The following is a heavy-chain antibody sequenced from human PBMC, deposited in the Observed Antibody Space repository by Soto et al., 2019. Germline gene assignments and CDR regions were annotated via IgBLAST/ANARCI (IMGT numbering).Heavy chain of an antibody. J-gene: IGHJ6*02. Sequence: QVQLVESGGGVVQPGRSLRLSCAASGFTFSSYAMHWVRQAPGKGLEWVALISYEGTKKYYADSVEGRFTISRDNSKNTLFLQMNSLSAEDTALYYCARDHSLTLFGMDVWGQGTTVTVSS. CDR2: ISYEGTKK. V-gene: IGHV3-30-3*01. CDR1: GFTFSSYA. D-gene: IGHD1-26*01. CDR3: ARDHSLTLFGMDV.